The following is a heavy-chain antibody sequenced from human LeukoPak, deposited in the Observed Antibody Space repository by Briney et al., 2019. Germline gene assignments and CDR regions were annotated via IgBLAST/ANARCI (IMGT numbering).Heavy chain of an antibody. J-gene: IGHJ5*02. Sequence: ESGPTLVKPTETLTLTCTVSGFSLSNARMGVSWIRQPPGKALEWLAHIFSNDEKSYSTSLKSRLTISKDTSKSQVVLTMTNMDPVDTATYYCARMTWVYYGSASNLIHLFFVPWGQGTLVTVSS. D-gene: IGHD3-10*01. V-gene: IGHV2-26*01. CDR2: IFSNDEK. CDR1: GFSLSNARMG. CDR3: ARMTWVYYGSASNLIHLFFVP.